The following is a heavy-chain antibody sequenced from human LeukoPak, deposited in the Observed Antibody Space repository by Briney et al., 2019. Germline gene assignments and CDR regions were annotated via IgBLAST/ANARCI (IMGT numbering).Heavy chain of an antibody. V-gene: IGHV1-2*02. J-gene: IGHJ5*02. D-gene: IGHD3-22*01. CDR1: GYTFTSYY. CDR3: ARDPSYYYDSSGYYYDWFDP. Sequence: ASVKVSCKTSGYTFTSYYMHWVRQAPGQGLEWMGWINPNSGGTNYAQNFQGRVTMTRDTSISTAYMELSRLRSDDTAVYYCARDPSYYYDSSGYYYDWFDPWGQGTLVTVSS. CDR2: INPNSGGT.